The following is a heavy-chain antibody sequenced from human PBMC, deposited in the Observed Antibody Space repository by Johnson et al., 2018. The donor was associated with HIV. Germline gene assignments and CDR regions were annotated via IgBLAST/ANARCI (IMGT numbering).Heavy chain of an antibody. Sequence: EVQLVESGGGVVQPGRSLRLSCAASGFTFSDHYMDWVRQAPGKGLEWVGRTRNKANSYTTEYYVDSVRGRFTISRDNAKNSLYLQMNSLRAEDTAVYYCAKSTQASIVRESGPYGAFDIWGLGTMVTVSS. J-gene: IGHJ3*02. CDR2: TRNKANSYTT. V-gene: IGHV3-72*01. CDR1: GFTFSDHY. D-gene: IGHD3-10*01. CDR3: AKSTQASIVRESGPYGAFDI.